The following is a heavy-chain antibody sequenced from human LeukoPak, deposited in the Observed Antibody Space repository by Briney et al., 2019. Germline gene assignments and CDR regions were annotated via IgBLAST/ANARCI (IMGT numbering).Heavy chain of an antibody. CDR2: ISSSSSTI. CDR1: GSTFSSYS. V-gene: IGHV3-48*02. CDR3: ARDGYTMVRGVLYFDY. D-gene: IGHD3-10*01. Sequence: PGGSLRLSCAASGSTFSSYSMNWVRQAPGKGLEWVSYISSSSSTIYYADSVKGRFTISRDNAKNSLYLQMNSLRDEDTAVYYCARDGYTMVRGVLYFDYWGQGTLVTVSS. J-gene: IGHJ4*02.